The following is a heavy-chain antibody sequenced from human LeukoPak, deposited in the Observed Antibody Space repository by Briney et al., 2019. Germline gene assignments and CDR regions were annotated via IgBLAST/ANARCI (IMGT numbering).Heavy chain of an antibody. J-gene: IGHJ4*02. Sequence: KPSETLSLTCAVYGGSFSGYYWSWIRQPPGKGLEWIGEINHSGSTNYNPSLKSRVTISVDTSKNQFSLKLSSVTAADTAVYYCGRGVAADYWGQGTLVTVSS. CDR2: INHSGST. D-gene: IGHD2-15*01. CDR1: GGSFSGYY. V-gene: IGHV4-34*01. CDR3: GRGVAADY.